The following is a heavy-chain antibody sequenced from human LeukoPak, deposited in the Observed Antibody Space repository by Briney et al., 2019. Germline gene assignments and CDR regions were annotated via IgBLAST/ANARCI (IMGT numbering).Heavy chain of an antibody. CDR3: ATRPTPPYYYYYMDV. CDR2: INHSGTT. J-gene: IGHJ6*03. Sequence: PSETLSLTCAVYGGSFSGYSWTWIRQPPGRGLEWIGEINHSGTTNYNPSLKSRVTISVDTSKNQFSLKLNSVTSADTAVYYCATRPTPPYYYYYMDVWGKGTTVTVSS. V-gene: IGHV4-34*01. D-gene: IGHD4-23*01. CDR1: GGSFSGYS.